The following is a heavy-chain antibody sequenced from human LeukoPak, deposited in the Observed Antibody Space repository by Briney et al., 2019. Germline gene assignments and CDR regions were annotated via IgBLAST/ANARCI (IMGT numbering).Heavy chain of an antibody. CDR2: ISGSGGST. CDR3: AKDQQEYSGYGTYDY. CDR1: GFTFSSYA. D-gene: IGHD5-12*01. Sequence: PGGSLRLSCAASGFTFSSYAMRWVRQAPGKGLEWVSAISGSGGSTYYADSVKGRFTISRDNSKNTLYLQMNSLRAEDTAVYYCAKDQQEYSGYGTYDYWGQGTLVTVSS. V-gene: IGHV3-23*01. J-gene: IGHJ4*02.